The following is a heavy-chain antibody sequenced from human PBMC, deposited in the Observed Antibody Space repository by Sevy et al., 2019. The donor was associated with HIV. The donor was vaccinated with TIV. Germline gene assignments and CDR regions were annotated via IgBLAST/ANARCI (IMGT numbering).Heavy chain of an antibody. CDR2: INDFGST. D-gene: IGHD2-2*01. J-gene: IGHJ4*02. CDR3: ARVSGAVPVADY. CDR1: GFTFSSYS. Sequence: GSLRLSCAASGFTFSSYSMNWIRQPPGKGLKWIGRINDFGSTYYNPSLKNRVTISVDTSKNQFSLKLNSVTAADTAVYYCARVSGAVPVADYWGQGTLVTVSS. V-gene: IGHV4-38-2*01.